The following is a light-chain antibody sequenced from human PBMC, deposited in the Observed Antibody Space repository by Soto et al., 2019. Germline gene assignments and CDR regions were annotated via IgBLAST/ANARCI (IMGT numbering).Light chain of an antibody. V-gene: IGKV3-20*01. Sequence: ETVLTQSPGTLSLSPGEIATLSFSASQSVGSNYLAWYHHKVGQAPRLLIYGASSRATGIPDRFSGSGSGTDFTLTISRLEPEDFVVYYCQQYGTSPPITFGQGTRLEIK. CDR3: QQYGTSPPIT. CDR1: QSVGSNY. J-gene: IGKJ5*01. CDR2: GAS.